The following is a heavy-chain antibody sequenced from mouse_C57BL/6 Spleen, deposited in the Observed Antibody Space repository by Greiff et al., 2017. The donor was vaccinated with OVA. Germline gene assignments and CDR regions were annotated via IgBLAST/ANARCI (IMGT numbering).Heavy chain of an antibody. D-gene: IGHD1-2*01. Sequence: VQLQQPGAELVKPGASVKMSCKASGYTFTSYWITWVKQRPGQGLEWIGDIYPGSGSTNYNEKFKSKATLTVETSSSTAYMQLSSLTSEDSAVDYCARGETTAYWGQGTTLTVSS. J-gene: IGHJ2*01. CDR2: IYPGSGST. CDR1: GYTFTSYW. CDR3: ARGETTAY. V-gene: IGHV1-55*01.